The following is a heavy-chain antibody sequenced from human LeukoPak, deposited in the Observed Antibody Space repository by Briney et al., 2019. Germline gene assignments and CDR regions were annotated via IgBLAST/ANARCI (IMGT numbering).Heavy chain of an antibody. J-gene: IGHJ4*02. CDR1: GFTFDDYG. V-gene: IGHV3-20*04. CDR3: AGEGTYYYDSNPDYFDY. Sequence: GGPLRLPCAASGFTFDDYGMIWVPHAPGKGREGVSGINWNGGSPGYADHVKGRFTISSVKAKNYLDLQMNGLQAGDTALVFCAGEGTYYYDSNPDYFDYWGQGTLVTVSS. CDR2: INWNGGSP. D-gene: IGHD3-22*01.